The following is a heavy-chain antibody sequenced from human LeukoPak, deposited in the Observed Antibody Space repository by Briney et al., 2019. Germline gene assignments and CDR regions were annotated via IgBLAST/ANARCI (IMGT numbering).Heavy chain of an antibody. J-gene: IGHJ4*02. CDR1: GYSFTTYW. V-gene: IGHV5-51*01. CDR3: ARHTSGTSSSPYDY. CDR2: IYPGDSDT. D-gene: IGHD6-6*01. Sequence: GESLKISCQGSGYSFTTYWIGWVRQLPGKGLEWMGFIYPGDSDTTYSPSFQGQVTISVDRSINTAYLQWSGLKASDTAMYYCARHTSGTSSSPYDYWGQGTLVTVSS.